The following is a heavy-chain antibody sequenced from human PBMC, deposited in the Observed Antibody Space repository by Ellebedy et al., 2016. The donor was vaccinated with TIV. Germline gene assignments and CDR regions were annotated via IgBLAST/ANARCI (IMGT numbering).Heavy chain of an antibody. Sequence: GSLRLXXTVSGGSISSYYWSWIRQPAGKGLEWIGRIYTSGSTNYNPSLKSRVTMSVDTSKNQFSLKLSSVTAADTAVYYCARGGATGTTGWFDPWGQGTLVTVSS. V-gene: IGHV4-4*07. J-gene: IGHJ5*02. D-gene: IGHD1-1*01. CDR3: ARGGATGTTGWFDP. CDR2: IYTSGST. CDR1: GGSISSYY.